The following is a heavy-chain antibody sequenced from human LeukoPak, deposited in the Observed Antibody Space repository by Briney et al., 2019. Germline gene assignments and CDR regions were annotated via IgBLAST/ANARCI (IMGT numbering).Heavy chain of an antibody. CDR3: ARDGPLYSSGSEFDY. CDR1: GYTFTSYG. D-gene: IGHD6-19*01. CDR2: ISAYSGNT. V-gene: IGHV1-18*04. Sequence: GASVKVSCKASGYTFTSYGVSWVRQAPGQGLEWMGWISAYSGNTNYAQKLQGRVTMTTDTSTSTAYMELRSLRSDDTAVYYCARDGPLYSSGSEFDYWGQGTLVTVSS. J-gene: IGHJ4*02.